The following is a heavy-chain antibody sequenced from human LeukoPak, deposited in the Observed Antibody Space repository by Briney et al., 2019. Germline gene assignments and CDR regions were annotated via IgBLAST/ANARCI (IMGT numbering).Heavy chain of an antibody. CDR2: IIPIFGTT. J-gene: IGHJ4*02. D-gene: IGHD2-15*01. Sequence: SVKVSCKASGGTFSSYAISWVRQAPGQGLEWMGGIIPIFGTTNYAQKFQGRVTIIADKSTSTAYMELSNLRSEDTAVYYCARDRSGGSLTTLYDYWGQGTLVTVSS. CDR1: GGTFSSYA. CDR3: ARDRSGGSLTTLYDY. V-gene: IGHV1-69*06.